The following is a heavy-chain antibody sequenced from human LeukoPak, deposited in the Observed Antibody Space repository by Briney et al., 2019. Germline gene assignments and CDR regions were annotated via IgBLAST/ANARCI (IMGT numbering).Heavy chain of an antibody. CDR2: IKSKTDGGTT. CDR1: GFTFSNAW. Sequence: PGGSLRLSCAASGFTFSNAWMNWVRQAPGKGLEWVGRIKSKTDGGTTDYAAPVKGRFTISRDDSKNTLYLQMNSLKTEDTAVYYCSYYDSSGYYYGDAFDIWGQGTMVTVSS. J-gene: IGHJ3*02. CDR3: SYYDSSGYYYGDAFDI. V-gene: IGHV3-15*07. D-gene: IGHD3-22*01.